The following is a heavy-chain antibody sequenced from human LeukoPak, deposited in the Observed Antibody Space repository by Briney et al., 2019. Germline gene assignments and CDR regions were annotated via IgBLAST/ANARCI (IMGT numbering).Heavy chain of an antibody. CDR2: IIPIFGTA. J-gene: IGHJ4*02. D-gene: IGHD3-3*01. CDR3: ARDKSDDFWSGYYPCDD. V-gene: IGHV1-69*13. Sequence: SVKVSCEASGGTFSSYAISWVRQAPGQGLEWMGGIIPIFGTANYAQKFRGRVRIPVDESTSTAYMELSSRRSEDTAVYYCARDKSDDFWSGYYPCDDWGQGTLVTVSS. CDR1: GGTFSSYA.